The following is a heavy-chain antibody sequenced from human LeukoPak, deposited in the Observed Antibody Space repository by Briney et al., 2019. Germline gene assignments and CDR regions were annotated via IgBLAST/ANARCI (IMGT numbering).Heavy chain of an antibody. CDR2: ISYDGSNK. CDR3: ARDSGCSSTSCYFKSHYYYYYGMDV. D-gene: IGHD2-2*01. V-gene: IGHV3-30-3*01. J-gene: IGHJ6*02. CDR1: GFTFSSYA. Sequence: GRSLRLSCAASGFTFSSYAMHWVRQAPGKGLEWVAVISYDGSNKYYADSVKGRFTISRDNSKNTLYLQMNSLRAEDTAVYYCARDSGCSSTSCYFKSHYYYYYGMDVWGQGTTVTVSS.